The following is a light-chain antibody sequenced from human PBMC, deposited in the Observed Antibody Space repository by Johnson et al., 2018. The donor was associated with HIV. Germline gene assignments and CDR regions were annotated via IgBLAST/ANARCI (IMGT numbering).Light chain of an antibody. CDR3: GTWDSSLSAHYV. Sequence: QSVLTQPPSVSAVPGQKVTISCSGSSSNIGDNYVSWYQQLPGTAPKLLIYEKNKRPSGIPDRFSASKSGTSATLGITGLQTGDEADYYCGTWDSSLSAHYVFGTGTKVTVL. CDR1: SSNIGDNY. J-gene: IGLJ1*01. CDR2: EKN. V-gene: IGLV1-51*02.